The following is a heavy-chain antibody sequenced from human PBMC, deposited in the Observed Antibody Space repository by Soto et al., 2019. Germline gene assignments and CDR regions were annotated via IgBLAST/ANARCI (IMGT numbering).Heavy chain of an antibody. CDR1: GFSLSTTGMC. Sequence: SGPTLVNPTQTLTLTCTFSGFSLSTTGMCVSWIRQPPGKALEWLARIDWDDDKFYSSSLKTRLTISKDTSRNQVVLTMTNMDPVDTGTYYCARIRNPSTAQPYYFDYWGQGTLVTVSS. CDR3: ARIRNPSTAQPYYFDY. CDR2: IDWDDDK. V-gene: IGHV2-70*17. J-gene: IGHJ4*02. D-gene: IGHD1-1*01.